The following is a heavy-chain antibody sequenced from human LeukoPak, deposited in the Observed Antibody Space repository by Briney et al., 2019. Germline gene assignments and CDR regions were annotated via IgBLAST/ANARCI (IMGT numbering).Heavy chain of an antibody. Sequence: GASVKVSCKASGYTFTSYYMHWVRQAPGQGLEWMGMINPSGGSTSYAQKFQGRITMTRDTSTSTVYMELSSLRSEDTAVYYCARESTMIVVVKKYYFDSWGQGTLVTVSS. CDR1: GYTFTSYY. J-gene: IGHJ4*02. D-gene: IGHD3-22*01. V-gene: IGHV1-46*01. CDR3: ARESTMIVVVKKYYFDS. CDR2: INPSGGST.